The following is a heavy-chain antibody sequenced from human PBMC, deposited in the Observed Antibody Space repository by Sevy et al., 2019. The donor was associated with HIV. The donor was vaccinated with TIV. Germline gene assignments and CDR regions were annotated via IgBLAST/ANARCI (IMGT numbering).Heavy chain of an antibody. V-gene: IGHV3-30-3*01. D-gene: IGHD3-10*01. J-gene: IGHJ3*01. CDR1: GFTFSSYP. Sequence: GGSLRLYCADSGFTFSSYPMHWVRKTPIKGMKWVSFISFDGTDKYYANSVKGRFNITRDNSKHTLLLQMNSLRAEDTAFYYCGRETTMLPRGAFDFWGQGTMVTVSS. CDR3: GRETTMLPRGAFDF. CDR2: ISFDGTDK.